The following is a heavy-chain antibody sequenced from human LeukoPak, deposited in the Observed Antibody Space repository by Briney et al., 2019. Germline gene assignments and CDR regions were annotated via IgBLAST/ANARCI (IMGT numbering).Heavy chain of an antibody. V-gene: IGHV1-69*04. CDR3: ARNHPEGIAARWHQQYYYYYYGMDV. J-gene: IGHJ6*02. CDR2: IIPILGIA. Sequence: SVKVSCKASGGTFSSYAISWVRQAPGQGLEWMGRIIPILGIASYAQKFQGRVTITADKSTSTAYMELSSLRSEDTAVYYCARNHPEGIAARWHQQYYYYYYGMDVWGQGTTVTVSS. D-gene: IGHD6-6*01. CDR1: GGTFSSYA.